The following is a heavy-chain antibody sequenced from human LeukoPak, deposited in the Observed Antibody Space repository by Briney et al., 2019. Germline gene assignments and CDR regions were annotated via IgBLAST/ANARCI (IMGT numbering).Heavy chain of an antibody. CDR3: ARISGRGTYPGVLDK. Sequence: GGPLRLFCAASGLTHSISWMIWLRHAPGKGVEWVAYIKQEGSEKFYVDYIKRRFTISRDNAKNSLYIQMTSLRVDDTAVYYCARISGRGTYPGVLDKWGEGTLVTVSS. CDR1: GLTHSISW. J-gene: IGHJ4*02. V-gene: IGHV3-7*01. D-gene: IGHD3-10*01. CDR2: IKQEGSEK.